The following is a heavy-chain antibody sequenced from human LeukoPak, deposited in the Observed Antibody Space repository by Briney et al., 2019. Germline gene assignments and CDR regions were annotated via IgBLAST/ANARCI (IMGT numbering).Heavy chain of an antibody. J-gene: IGHJ5*02. V-gene: IGHV4-59*11. D-gene: IGHD1-26*01. CDR3: AEIEVGRFDH. CDR1: GASISSHY. CDR2: IYDRGST. Sequence: SETLSLTCTVTGASISSHYWCWIRQTPGTGLEWIGDIYDRGSTTYNPSLKSRVSISVDTSRNQFSLNLRSVTAADTAVYYCAEIEVGRFDHWGQGTLVTVSS.